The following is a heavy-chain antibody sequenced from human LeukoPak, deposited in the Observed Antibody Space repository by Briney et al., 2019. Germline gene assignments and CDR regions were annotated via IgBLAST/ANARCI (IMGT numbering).Heavy chain of an antibody. CDR1: GGSISSDVFY. D-gene: IGHD6-13*01. V-gene: IGHV4-39*01. CDR3: ASHAMAVPGS. Sequence: SETLSLTCTVSGGSISSDVFYWGWIRQPPGKGLEWVGSIYYSGGTYYNPSLKSRVTISVDTSKNQFSLRLSSVTASDTAVYYCASHAMAVPGSWGKGPLVTASS. J-gene: IGHJ5*02. CDR2: IYYSGGT.